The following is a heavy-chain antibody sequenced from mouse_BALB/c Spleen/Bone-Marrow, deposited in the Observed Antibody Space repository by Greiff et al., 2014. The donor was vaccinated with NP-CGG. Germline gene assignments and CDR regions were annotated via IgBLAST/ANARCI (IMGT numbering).Heavy chain of an antibody. V-gene: IGHV1-5*01. J-gene: IGHJ2*01. CDR2: IYPGNSDT. CDR3: TTLARSDFDY. Sequence: GPLKQAGTVLARPGAAGKMFCQAFGYTFFNYWVPWGKKRPGQGLGWIGTIYPGNSDTTYNQKFKGKAKLTAVTSTSTAYMELSSLTNEDSAVYYCTTLARSDFDYWGQGTTLTVSS. CDR1: GYTFFNYW. D-gene: IGHD3-1*01.